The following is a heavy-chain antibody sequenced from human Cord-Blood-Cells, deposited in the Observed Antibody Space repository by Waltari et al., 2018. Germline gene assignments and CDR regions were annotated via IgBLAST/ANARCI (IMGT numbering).Heavy chain of an antibody. Sequence: QVQLVQSGAEVKQPGASVKVSCTASGYTFTGYYMPWVRQAPGQGLEWMGWINPNSGGTNYAQKFQGWVTMTRDTSISTAYMELSRLRSDDTAVYYCARSPDFWSGYDYWGQGTLVTVSS. V-gene: IGHV1-2*04. D-gene: IGHD3-3*01. CDR1: GYTFTGYY. J-gene: IGHJ4*02. CDR3: ARSPDFWSGYDY. CDR2: INPNSGGT.